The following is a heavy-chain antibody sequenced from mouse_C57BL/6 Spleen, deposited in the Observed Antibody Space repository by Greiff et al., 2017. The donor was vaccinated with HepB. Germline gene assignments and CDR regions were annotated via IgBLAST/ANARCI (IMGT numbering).Heavy chain of an antibody. CDR1: GFTFSSYA. CDR2: ISSGGDYI. V-gene: IGHV5-9-1*02. D-gene: IGHD2-3*01. CDR3: TRDGYYAGYAMDY. J-gene: IGHJ4*01. Sequence: DVQLVESGEGLVKPGGSLKLSCAASGFTFSSYAMSWVRQTPEKRLEWVAYISSGGDYIYYADTVKGRFTISRDNARNTLYLQMSSLKSEDTAMYYCTRDGYYAGYAMDYWGQGTSVTVSS.